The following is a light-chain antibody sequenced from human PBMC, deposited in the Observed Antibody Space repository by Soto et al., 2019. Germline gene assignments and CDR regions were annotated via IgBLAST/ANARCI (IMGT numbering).Light chain of an antibody. J-gene: IGLJ1*01. CDR3: NSYIGSNTFV. CDR2: EVF. V-gene: IGLV2-14*01. Sequence: QSALTQPASVSGSPGQSITVSCTGTSNDVGGYNYVSWYQQHPGKAPKLLIYEVFNRPSGVSNRFSGSRSANTASLTISGLQAEDEAEYYCNSYIGSNTFVFGTETKVTVL. CDR1: SNDVGGYNY.